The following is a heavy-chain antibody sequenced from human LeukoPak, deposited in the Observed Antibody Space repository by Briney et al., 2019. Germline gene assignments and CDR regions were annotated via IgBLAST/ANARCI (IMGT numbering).Heavy chain of an antibody. CDR2: INRSGST. J-gene: IGHJ6*04. Sequence: SETLSLTCAVYGGSFSGYYWSWIRQPPGKGLEWIGEINRSGSTNYNPSLKSRVTISVDTSKNQFSLKLSSVTAADTAVYYCARGLHYYGSGSYYYYGMDVWGKGTTVTVSS. CDR3: ARGLHYYGSGSYYYYGMDV. V-gene: IGHV4-34*01. D-gene: IGHD3-10*01. CDR1: GGSFSGYY.